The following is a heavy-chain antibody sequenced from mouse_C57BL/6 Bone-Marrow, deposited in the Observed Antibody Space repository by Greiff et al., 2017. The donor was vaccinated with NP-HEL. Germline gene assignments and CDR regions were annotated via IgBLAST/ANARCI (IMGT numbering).Heavy chain of an antibody. CDR3: TTLRVYYAMDY. V-gene: IGHV14-4*01. CDR2: IDPENGDT. CDR1: GFNIKDDY. J-gene: IGHJ4*01. Sequence: VQLQQSGAELVRPGASVKLSCTASGFNIKDDYMHWVKQRPEQGLEWIGWIDPENGDTEYASKFQGKATITADTSSNTAYLQLSSLTSEDTAVYDCTTLRVYYAMDYWGQGTSVTVSS.